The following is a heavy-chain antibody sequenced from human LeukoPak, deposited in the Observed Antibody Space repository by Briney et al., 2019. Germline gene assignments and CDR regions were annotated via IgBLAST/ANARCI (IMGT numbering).Heavy chain of an antibody. Sequence: SETLSLTCTVSGGSISSSSHYWGWIRQPPGKGLEWIGSIYDSGSTYYNPSLKSRVTISVDTSKNQFSLKLTSMTAADTAVYYCARHAWGSSWYYWSDPWGQGTLVTVSS. CDR3: ARHAWGSSWYYWSDP. CDR1: GGSISSSSHY. CDR2: IYDSGST. J-gene: IGHJ5*02. D-gene: IGHD6-13*01. V-gene: IGHV4-39*01.